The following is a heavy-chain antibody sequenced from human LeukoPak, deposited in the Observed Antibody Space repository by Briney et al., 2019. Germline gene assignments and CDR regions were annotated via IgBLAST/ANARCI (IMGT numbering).Heavy chain of an antibody. CDR3: ARLALGPYYFDY. J-gene: IGHJ4*02. V-gene: IGHV4-39*01. CDR2: IYYSGST. Sequence: SETLSLTCTVSSGSISSSSYFWGWIRQPPGKGLEWIGNIYYSGSTYYNPSLKSRVTISVDTSKNQFSLKVSSVTAADTAMYYCARLALGPYYFDYWGQGTLVTVSS. D-gene: IGHD7-27*01. CDR1: SGSISSSSYF.